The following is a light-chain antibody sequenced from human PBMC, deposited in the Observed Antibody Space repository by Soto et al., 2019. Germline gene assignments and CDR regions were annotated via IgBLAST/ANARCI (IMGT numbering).Light chain of an antibody. CDR1: QNIGSN. J-gene: IGKJ1*01. CDR2: GAS. Sequence: EIVMTQSPATLSVSPGERVTLSCRASQNIGSNLAWYQQKFGQAPRLLIYGASTRATGIPARISGSGSGTEFTLTITSLQSEDFGVYHCQQYHNWWTFGQGTKVDFK. CDR3: QQYHNWWT. V-gene: IGKV3-15*01.